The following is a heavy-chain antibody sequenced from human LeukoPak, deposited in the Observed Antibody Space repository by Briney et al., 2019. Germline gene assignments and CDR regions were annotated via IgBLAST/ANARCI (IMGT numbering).Heavy chain of an antibody. D-gene: IGHD5-24*01. CDR2: ITSDSNTK. CDR3: ARDRGRRDGYD. J-gene: IGHJ4*02. Sequence: GGSLRLSCAASGFTFSNYAMSWVRQAPGKGLEWLSYITSDSNTKYYSDSVKGRFTISRDNSKNTLYLQMNSLRAEDTAVYYCARDRGRRDGYDWGQGTLDTVSS. CDR1: GFTFSNYA. V-gene: IGHV3-48*01.